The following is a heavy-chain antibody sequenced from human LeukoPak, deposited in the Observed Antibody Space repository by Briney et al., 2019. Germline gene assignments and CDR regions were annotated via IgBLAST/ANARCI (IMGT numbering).Heavy chain of an antibody. J-gene: IGHJ6*03. V-gene: IGHV4-61*02. CDR1: GGSISSGSYY. CDR3: ARDRVKEYQLLGYYYYYYMDV. D-gene: IGHD2-2*01. Sequence: SQTLSLTCTVSGGSISSGSYYWSWIRQPAGKGLEWIGRIYTGGSTNYNPSLKSRVTISVDTSKNQFSLKLSSVTAADTAVYYCARDRVKEYQLLGYYYYYYMDVWGKGTTVTVSS. CDR2: IYTGGST.